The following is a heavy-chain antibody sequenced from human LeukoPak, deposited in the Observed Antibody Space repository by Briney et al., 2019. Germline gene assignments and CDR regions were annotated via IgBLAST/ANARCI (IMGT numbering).Heavy chain of an antibody. D-gene: IGHD5-12*01. J-gene: IGHJ3*02. CDR1: GYTFTGYY. V-gene: IGHV1-2*07. CDR3: ASGSGYELGGAFDI. CDR2: INPNSGGT. Sequence: ASVKVSCKASGYTFTGYYIYWVRQAPGQGLEWKGWINPNSGGTNYAHKFQGRVTMTRDTSISTAYMELSRLRSDDTAVYYCASGSGYELGGAFDIWGQGTMDTVSS.